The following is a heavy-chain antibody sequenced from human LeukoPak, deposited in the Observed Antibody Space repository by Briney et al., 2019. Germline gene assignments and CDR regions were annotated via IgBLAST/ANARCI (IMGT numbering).Heavy chain of an antibody. CDR1: GFTFSSYG. CDR3: AKVLRFLEDAFDI. D-gene: IGHD3-3*01. V-gene: IGHV3-30*18. Sequence: GGSLRLSCAASGFTFSSYGMHWVRQAPGKGLEWVAVISYDGSNKYYADSVKGRFTISRDNSKNTLYLQMNSLRAEDTAVYYCAKVLRFLEDAFDIWGQGTMVTVSS. J-gene: IGHJ3*02. CDR2: ISYDGSNK.